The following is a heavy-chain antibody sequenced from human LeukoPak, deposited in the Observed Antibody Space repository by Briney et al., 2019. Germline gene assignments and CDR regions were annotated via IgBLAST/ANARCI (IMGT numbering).Heavy chain of an antibody. CDR3: ATGSIAVAANSFDY. CDR1: GYTFTGYY. CDR2: INPNSGGT. V-gene: IGHV1-2*04. J-gene: IGHJ4*02. D-gene: IGHD6-19*01. Sequence: ASVKVSCKASGYTFTGYYMHWVRQAPGQGLEWMGWINPNSGGTNYAQKFQGWVTMTRDTSISTAYMELSRLRSDDTAVYYCATGSIAVAANSFDYWGQGTLVTVSS.